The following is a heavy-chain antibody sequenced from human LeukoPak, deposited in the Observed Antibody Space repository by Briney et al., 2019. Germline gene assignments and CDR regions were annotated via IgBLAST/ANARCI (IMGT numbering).Heavy chain of an antibody. CDR3: AREGLVGGFDY. J-gene: IGHJ4*02. CDR1: DYTFNNYG. Sequence: ASVKVSCKASDYTFNNYGITWVRQAPGQGLEWMGWINTNTGNPTYAQGFSGRFVFSLDTSVSTAYLQISSLKAEDTAVYYCAREGLVGGFDYWGQGTLVTVSS. D-gene: IGHD2-15*01. V-gene: IGHV7-4-1*02. CDR2: INTNTGNP.